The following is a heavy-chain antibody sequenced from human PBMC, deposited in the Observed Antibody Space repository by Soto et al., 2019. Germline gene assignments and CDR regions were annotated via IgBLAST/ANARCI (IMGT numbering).Heavy chain of an antibody. J-gene: IGHJ6*04. CDR2: IGTAGDT. CDR1: GFTFSSYD. Sequence: GRLLRLSCAACGFTFSSYDMHWVRQATGKDLEWVSAIGTAGDTYYPVSVKGRFTSSRENAKNSLYLQMNSLRAGDTAVYYGARGGKGCGELTRYVLGKGTTVTVSS. CDR3: ARGGKGCGELTRYV. D-gene: IGHD3-10*01. V-gene: IGHV3-13*01.